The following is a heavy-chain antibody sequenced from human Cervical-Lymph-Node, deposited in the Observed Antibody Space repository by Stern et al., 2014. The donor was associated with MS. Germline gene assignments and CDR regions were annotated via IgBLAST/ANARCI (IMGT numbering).Heavy chain of an antibody. V-gene: IGHV4-61*02. J-gene: IGHJ4*02. Sequence: VQLVESGPGLVRPSQTLSLTCTVSGGSISRGTYFWTWIRQPAGKGLEWIGRISTSGNTDYNPSLKSRVTISVDPSKNQFSLQLSSVTAADTAVYYCARGRDGYTILSYWGQGTLVTVSS. D-gene: IGHD5-24*01. CDR1: GGSISRGTYF. CDR2: ISTSGNT. CDR3: ARGRDGYTILSY.